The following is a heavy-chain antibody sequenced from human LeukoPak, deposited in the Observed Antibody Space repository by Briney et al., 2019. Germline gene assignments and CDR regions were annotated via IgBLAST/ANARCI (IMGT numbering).Heavy chain of an antibody. V-gene: IGHV4-59*01. Sequence: SETLSLTCTVAGGSISGYYWNWIRQSPGKGLEWIGYVYYSGTTKYNPSLESRVTMSVDTSQNQFSLMLRSVTAADTAVYYCARDHLPAGAPGYYMDVWGKGTTVTVSS. D-gene: IGHD4/OR15-4a*01. J-gene: IGHJ6*03. CDR2: VYYSGTT. CDR1: GGSISGYY. CDR3: ARDHLPAGAPGYYMDV.